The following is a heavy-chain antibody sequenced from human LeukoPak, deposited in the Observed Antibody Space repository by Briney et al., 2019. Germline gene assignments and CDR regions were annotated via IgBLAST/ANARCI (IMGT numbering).Heavy chain of an antibody. CDR2: IYSGGST. CDR3: ARFSYGDYFYYYYGMDV. CDR1: GFTVSSNY. D-gene: IGHD4-17*01. J-gene: IGHJ6*01. V-gene: IGHV3-53*01. Sequence: GGSLRLSCAASGFTVSSNYMSWVRQAPGKGLEWVSVIYSGGSTYYADSVKGRFTISRDNSKNTPYLQMNSLSAEDTALYYCARFSYGDYFYYYYGMDVWGQGTTVTVSS.